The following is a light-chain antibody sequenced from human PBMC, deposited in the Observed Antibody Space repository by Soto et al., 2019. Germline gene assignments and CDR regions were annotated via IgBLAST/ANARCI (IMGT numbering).Light chain of an antibody. CDR1: NIGSKS. J-gene: IGLJ1*01. V-gene: IGLV3-21*02. CDR3: QVWDSSSDHSFYV. CDR2: DDS. Sequence: SYELTQPPSVSVAPGQTARITCGGNNIGSKSVHWYQQKPGQAPVLVVYDDSDRPSGIPERFSGSNSGNTATLTISRVEDGDEADYYCQVWDSSSDHSFYVFGTGTKLTVL.